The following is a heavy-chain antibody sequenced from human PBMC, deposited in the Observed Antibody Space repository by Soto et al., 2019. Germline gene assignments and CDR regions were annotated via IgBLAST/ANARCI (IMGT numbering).Heavy chain of an antibody. CDR1: GGTFSSYA. V-gene: IGHV1-69*12. CDR2: IIPIFGTA. Sequence: QVQLVQSGAEVKKPGSSVKVSCKASGGTFSSYAISWVRQAPGQGLEWMGGIIPIFGTANYAQKFQGRVTITADESTSTAYMELSSLRSEDTAVYYCARAYTWNYRCSYYYGMDVWGQGTTVTVSS. J-gene: IGHJ6*02. D-gene: IGHD1-7*01. CDR3: ARAYTWNYRCSYYYGMDV.